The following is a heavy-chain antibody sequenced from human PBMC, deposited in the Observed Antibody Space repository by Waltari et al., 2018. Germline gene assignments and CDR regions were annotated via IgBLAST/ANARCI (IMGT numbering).Heavy chain of an antibody. D-gene: IGHD5-12*01. CDR1: GYTLTELS. CDR2: FDPEGGET. CDR3: ATDRDIVATIGVRYFDL. Sequence: QVQLVQSGAEVKKPGASVKVSCKVSGYTLTELSMPWVRQAPGKGLEWMGGFDPEGGETIYAQKFQGRVTMTEDTSTDTAYMELSSLRSEDTAVYYCATDRDIVATIGVRYFDLWGRGTLVTVSS. J-gene: IGHJ2*01. V-gene: IGHV1-24*01.